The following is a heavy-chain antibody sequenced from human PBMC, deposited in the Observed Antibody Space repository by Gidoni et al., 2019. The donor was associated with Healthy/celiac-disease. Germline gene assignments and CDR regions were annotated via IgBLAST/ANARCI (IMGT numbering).Heavy chain of an antibody. CDR3: ARGGGDV. CDR1: GYTFTSYY. CDR2: INPRGGNT. V-gene: IGHV1-46*01. J-gene: IGHJ6*02. Sequence: QVQLVQSGAEVKKPGASVKVSCKASGYTFTSYYMHWVRQAPGQGLEWMGIINPRGGNTSYERKFQGRVTMTRDTSKRTVYMEQRSLRSEDTAVDYWARGGGDVWGQGTTVTVSS. D-gene: IGHD3-16*01.